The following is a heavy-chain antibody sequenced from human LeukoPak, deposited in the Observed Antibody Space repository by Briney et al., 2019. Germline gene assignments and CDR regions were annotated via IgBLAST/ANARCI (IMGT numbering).Heavy chain of an antibody. D-gene: IGHD3-10*01. V-gene: IGHV1-2*02. CDR2: INPNSGGT. Sequence: AASVKVSCKASGYTFTGYYMHWVRQAPGQGLEWMGWINPNSGGTNYAQKFQGRVTMTRDTSISTAYMELSRLRSDDTAVYYCARDPARRALYYYYYMDVWGKGTTVTVSS. CDR1: GYTFTGYY. J-gene: IGHJ6*03. CDR3: ARDPARRALYYYYYMDV.